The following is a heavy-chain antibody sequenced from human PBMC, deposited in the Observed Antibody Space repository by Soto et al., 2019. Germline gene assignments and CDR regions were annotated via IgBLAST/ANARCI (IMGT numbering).Heavy chain of an antibody. D-gene: IGHD6-19*01. CDR3: ARARIVVAGTIVDY. CDR1: GYSISSGYY. Sequence: TLSLTCAVSGYSISSGYYCGWIRQPPGKGLEWIGSIYHSGNTYYNPSLKSRVTISVDTSKNHFSLKLSSVTAADTAVYYCARARIVVAGTIVDYWGQGTLVTVSS. V-gene: IGHV4-38-2*01. CDR2: IYHSGNT. J-gene: IGHJ4*02.